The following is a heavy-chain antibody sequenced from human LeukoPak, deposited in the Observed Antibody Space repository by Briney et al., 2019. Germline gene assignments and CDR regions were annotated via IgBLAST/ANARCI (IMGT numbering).Heavy chain of an antibody. V-gene: IGHV1-69*05. CDR1: GGTFSSYA. J-gene: IGHJ6*02. CDR2: IIPIFGTA. D-gene: IGHD5-12*01. Sequence: GASVKVSCKASGGTFSSYAISWVRQAPGQGLEWMGGIIPIFGTANYAQKFQGRVTITTDESTSTAYMELSSLRSDDTAVYYCARDGYDSSLYYYYYGMDVWGQGTTVTVSS. CDR3: ARDGYDSSLYYYYYGMDV.